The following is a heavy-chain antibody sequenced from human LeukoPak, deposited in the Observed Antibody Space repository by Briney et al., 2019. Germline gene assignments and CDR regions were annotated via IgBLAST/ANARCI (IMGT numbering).Heavy chain of an antibody. Sequence: SETLSLTCTVSGGSISSYYWSWIRQPAGKGLEWIGRIYTSGSTSYNPSLKSRLTMSVDTSKNQFSLKLSSVTAADTAVYYCARGRPLWFGELRERRNDAFDIWGQGTMVTVSS. CDR1: GGSISSYY. J-gene: IGHJ3*02. V-gene: IGHV4-4*07. D-gene: IGHD3-10*01. CDR3: ARGRPLWFGELRERRNDAFDI. CDR2: IYTSGST.